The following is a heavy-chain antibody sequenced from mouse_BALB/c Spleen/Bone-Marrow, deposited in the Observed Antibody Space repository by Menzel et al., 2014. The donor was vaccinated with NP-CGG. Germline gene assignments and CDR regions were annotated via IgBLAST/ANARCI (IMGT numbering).Heavy chain of an antibody. D-gene: IGHD1-2*01. V-gene: IGHV14-3*02. Sequence: EVKVVESGAELVKPGASVKLSCTASGFNIKDTYMHWVKQRPEQGLEWIGRIDPANGNTKYDPKFQGKATITADTSSNTAYLQLSSLTSEDTAVHYCARGGTTATWYFDVWGAGTTVTVSS. CDR1: GFNIKDTY. CDR3: ARGGTTATWYFDV. CDR2: IDPANGNT. J-gene: IGHJ1*01.